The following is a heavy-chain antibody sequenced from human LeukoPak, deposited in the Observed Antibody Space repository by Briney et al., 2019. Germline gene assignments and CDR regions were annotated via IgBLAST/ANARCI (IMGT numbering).Heavy chain of an antibody. CDR3: AREPAGRGAMDY. Sequence: SETLSLTCAVSGFPICSGYYWHWIRQPPGKGLEWIGTISHRGDTYYYPSLKSRLTISIDTSKNQFSLKVTSLTAADTAKYFCAREPAGRGAMDYWGQGTLVTVSS. CDR1: GFPICSGYY. D-gene: IGHD2-2*01. V-gene: IGHV4-38-2*01. J-gene: IGHJ4*02. CDR2: ISHRGDT.